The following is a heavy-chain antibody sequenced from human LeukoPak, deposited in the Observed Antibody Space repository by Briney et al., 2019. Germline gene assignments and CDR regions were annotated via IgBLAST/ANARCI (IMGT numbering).Heavy chain of an antibody. J-gene: IGHJ3*02. D-gene: IGHD2-2*01. CDR3: ARSCSSTSCYWYAFDI. V-gene: IGHV1-69*05. CDR2: IIPIFGTA. CDR1: GGTFSSCA. Sequence: SVKVSCKASGGTFSSCAISWVRQAPGQGLEWMGRIIPIFGTANYAQKFQGRVTITTDESTSTAYMELSSLRSEDTAVYYCARSCSSTSCYWYAFDIWGQGTMVTVSS.